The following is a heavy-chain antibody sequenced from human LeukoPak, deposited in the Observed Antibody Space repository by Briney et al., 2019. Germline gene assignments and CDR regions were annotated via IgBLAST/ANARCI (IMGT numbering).Heavy chain of an antibody. J-gene: IGHJ4*02. D-gene: IGHD6-13*01. CDR3: ARDRREYGDSSSWSPIDY. V-gene: IGHV3-30*02. CDR2: IRYDGSNK. Sequence: GGSLRLYCAASGFTFSGYGMHWVLQAPGKGLEWVEFIRYDGSNKDYADSVKGRFTISRDNAKNSLFLQMNSLRAEDTAVYYCARDRREYGDSSSWSPIDYWGQGTLVTVSS. CDR1: GFTFSGYG.